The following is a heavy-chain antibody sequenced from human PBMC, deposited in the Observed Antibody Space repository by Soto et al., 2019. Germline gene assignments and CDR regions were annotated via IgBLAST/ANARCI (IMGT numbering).Heavy chain of an antibody. J-gene: IGHJ4*02. CDR1: GGSISSPTYY. D-gene: IGHD2-21*02. V-gene: IGHV4-39*01. CDR3: ARHPTAVPLPVYARHNFDS. CDR2: IYYIGST. Sequence: QLQLQESGPGLVRPSETLSLTCTFSGGSISSPTYYWAWIRQSPGKGLEWIGSIYYIGSTPKNPTHKRRANIAVDTSNSQFSLRLTSVTAADTAVYFCARHPTAVPLPVYARHNFDSWGQGILVTVSS.